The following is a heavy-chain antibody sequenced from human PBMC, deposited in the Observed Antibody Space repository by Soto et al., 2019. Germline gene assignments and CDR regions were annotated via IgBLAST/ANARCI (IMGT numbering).Heavy chain of an antibody. D-gene: IGHD3-22*01. V-gene: IGHV3-30-3*02. CDR2: LSHDGSDE. Sequence: SGGSLRLSCAASGFPFSNSAMHWVRRAPGKGLEWVAVLSHDGSDEYYADSVRGRFTVPRDNSKNTLYLQMNSLRPEDTSLYYCTKTGGRDVGHYYEDGKEVWGKQTRVTVSS. J-gene: IGHJ6*04. CDR3: TKTGGRDVGHYYEDGKEV. CDR1: GFPFSNSA.